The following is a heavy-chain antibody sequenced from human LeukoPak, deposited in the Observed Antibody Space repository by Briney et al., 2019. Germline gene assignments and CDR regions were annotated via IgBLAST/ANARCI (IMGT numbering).Heavy chain of an antibody. CDR1: GVSFDSYT. V-gene: IGHV1-69*08. CDR3: ARAYYGGLAVSGPFDF. D-gene: IGHD6-19*01. CDR2: IIPILNTP. J-gene: IGHJ4*02. Sequence: SVKVSCKASGVSFDSYTFNWVRQAPGQGLQWMGRIIPILNTPNYAQNFQGRVAITADKSTSTAYMELGSLRSEDTAIYYCARAYYGGLAVSGPFDFWGQGTLVTVSS.